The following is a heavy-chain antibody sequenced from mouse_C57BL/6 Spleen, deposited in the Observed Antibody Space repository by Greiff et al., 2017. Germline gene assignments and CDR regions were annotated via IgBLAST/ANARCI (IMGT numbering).Heavy chain of an antibody. Sequence: EVQGVESGGGLVKPGGSLKLSCAASGFTFSDYGLHWVRQAPEKGLEWVAYISSGSSTIYYADTVKGRFTISRDNAKNTLFLQMTSLRSEDTAMYYCAKTAQATGAMDYWGQGTSVTVSS. CDR1: GFTFSDYG. CDR3: AKTAQATGAMDY. J-gene: IGHJ4*01. D-gene: IGHD3-2*02. V-gene: IGHV5-17*01. CDR2: ISSGSSTI.